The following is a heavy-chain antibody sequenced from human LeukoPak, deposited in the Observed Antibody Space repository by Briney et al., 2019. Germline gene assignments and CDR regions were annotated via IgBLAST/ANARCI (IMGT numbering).Heavy chain of an antibody. Sequence: GASVKVSCKASGYTFAIYYMHWVRQAPGQGLEWMGIINPSGGSRTYAQNFQGRVTMTRDMSTSTDYMELSSLRPEDTAVYDCARGGAPVSGSWYNGGLDVGGQGKMATVSS. V-gene: IGHV1-46*01. D-gene: IGHD6-13*01. CDR2: INPSGGSR. J-gene: IGHJ3*01. CDR1: GYTFAIYY. CDR3: ARGGAPVSGSWYNGGLDV.